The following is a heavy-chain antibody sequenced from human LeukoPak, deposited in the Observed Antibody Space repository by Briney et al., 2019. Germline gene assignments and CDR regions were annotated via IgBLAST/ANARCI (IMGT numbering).Heavy chain of an antibody. V-gene: IGHV3-30*18. CDR1: GFTFSSYG. Sequence: GGSLRLSCAASGFTFSSYGMHWVRQAPGKGLEWVAVISYDGSNKYYADSVKGRFTISRDNSKNTLYLQMNSLRAEDTAVYYCAKVGIVATAYGAFDIWGRGTMVTVSS. CDR2: ISYDGSNK. CDR3: AKVGIVATAYGAFDI. D-gene: IGHD5-12*01. J-gene: IGHJ3*02.